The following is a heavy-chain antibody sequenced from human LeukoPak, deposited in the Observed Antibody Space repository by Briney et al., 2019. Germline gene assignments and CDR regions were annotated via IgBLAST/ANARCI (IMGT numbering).Heavy chain of an antibody. D-gene: IGHD6-19*01. V-gene: IGHV3-48*04. Sequence: GGSLRLSCAASGFTFSSYSMNWVRQAPGKGLEWVSYISSGSSTIYYADSVKGRLTISRDNAKNSLYLQMNSLRAEDTAVYYCARGRGSGWYPVFDYWDQGTLVTVSS. J-gene: IGHJ4*02. CDR1: GFTFSSYS. CDR3: ARGRGSGWYPVFDY. CDR2: ISSGSSTI.